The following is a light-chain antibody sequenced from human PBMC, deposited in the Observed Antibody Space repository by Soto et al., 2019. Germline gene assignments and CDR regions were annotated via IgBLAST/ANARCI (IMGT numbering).Light chain of an antibody. CDR2: DAS. V-gene: IGKV3-11*01. J-gene: IGKJ5*01. Sequence: EIVLTQSPATLSLSPGERATLSCRASQSVSSYLAWYQQKPGQAPRLLIYDASNRATGIPARFSGSGSGTDFTFTISSLEPEDFAVYYCQQRRNWPPITFGQGTRLEIK. CDR3: QQRRNWPPIT. CDR1: QSVSSY.